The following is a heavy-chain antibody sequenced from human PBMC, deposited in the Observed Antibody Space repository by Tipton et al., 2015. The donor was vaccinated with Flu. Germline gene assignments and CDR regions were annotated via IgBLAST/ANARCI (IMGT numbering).Heavy chain of an antibody. CDR2: IHTSAGT. CDR1: GDSLGSSYY. V-gene: IGHV4-38-2*01. Sequence: TLSLTCSVSGDSLGSSYYWALIRQPPGRGLEWIGNIHTSAGTYYNPSLKSRVTISVDRSKNQFSLRLASVTAADSAVYYCARMRARDCTLGVCYLWYFDLWGRGTPVTVSS. D-gene: IGHD2-8*01. CDR3: ARMRARDCTLGVCYLWYFDL. J-gene: IGHJ2*01.